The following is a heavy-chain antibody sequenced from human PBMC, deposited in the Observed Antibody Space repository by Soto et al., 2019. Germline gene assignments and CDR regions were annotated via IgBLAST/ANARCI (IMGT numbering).Heavy chain of an antibody. V-gene: IGHV3-23*01. CDR2: ISGSGDRT. CDR1: GFTFSDYA. CDR3: AKETRVRGSCYFDY. Sequence: PGGSLRLSCAASGFTFSDYAMSWVRQAPGKGLEWVSSISGSGDRTYYADSVKGRFTISRDNSKYMMYLQMNSLRAEDTAVYYWAKETRVRGSCYFDYWGQGTLVTVSS. D-gene: IGHD2-21*01. J-gene: IGHJ4*02.